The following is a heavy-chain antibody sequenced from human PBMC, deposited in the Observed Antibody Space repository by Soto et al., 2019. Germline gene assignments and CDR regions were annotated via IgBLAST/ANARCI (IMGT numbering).Heavy chain of an antibody. D-gene: IGHD1-26*01. Sequence: QVQLQESGPGLVKPSETLSLTCTVSGGSVSSGSYYWSWIRQPPGKGLEWIGYIYYSGSTNYNPSLKSRVTIPLDRSKNQFSLKLSSVIAADTAVYYCARDLSLDVWGQGTTVTVSS. CDR1: GGSVSSGSYY. J-gene: IGHJ6*02. CDR2: IYYSGST. CDR3: ARDLSLDV. V-gene: IGHV4-61*01.